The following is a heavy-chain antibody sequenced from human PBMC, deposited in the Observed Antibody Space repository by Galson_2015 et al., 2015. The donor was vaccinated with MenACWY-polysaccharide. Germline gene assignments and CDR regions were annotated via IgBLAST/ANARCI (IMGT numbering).Heavy chain of an antibody. CDR3: ARHRGLGRQFYCDF. J-gene: IGHJ4*02. Sequence: QSGAEVKKPGEPLKISCKASGYIFNNYWLGWVRQMPDKGLEWMGRIFPDNSDPRYSPSFQGQVTVSVDKSTSTAYLHLSGLKASDTDMYYCARHRGLGRQFYCDFWGPGSLVTVSS. V-gene: IGHV5-51*01. CDR2: IFPDNSDP. D-gene: IGHD6-6*01. CDR1: GYIFNNYW.